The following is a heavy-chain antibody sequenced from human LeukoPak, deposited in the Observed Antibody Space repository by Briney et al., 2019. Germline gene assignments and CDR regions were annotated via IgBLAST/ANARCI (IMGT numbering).Heavy chain of an antibody. D-gene: IGHD6-19*01. CDR3: ARELWSESSGWVDY. Sequence: SETLSLTCTVSGGSISSGSYYWNWIRQPPGKGLDWIGSIYYSGTTYYNPSLKSRVTISIDTSNNQFSLKLSSVTAADTAVYYCARELWSESSGWVDYWGQGTLVTVSS. J-gene: IGHJ4*02. V-gene: IGHV4-39*07. CDR2: IYYSGTT. CDR1: GGSISSGSYY.